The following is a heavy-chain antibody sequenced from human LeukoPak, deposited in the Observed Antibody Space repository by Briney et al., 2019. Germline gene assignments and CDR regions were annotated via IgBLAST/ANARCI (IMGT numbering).Heavy chain of an antibody. CDR1: GGSISSSSYY. D-gene: IGHD3-10*01. Sequence: PSETLSLTCTVSGGSISSSSYYWGWIRQPPGKGLEWIGSIYYSGSTYYNPSLKSRVTISVDTSKNQFSQKLSSVTAADTAVYYCARLSSNYYGSGSYFDYWGQGTLVTVSS. CDR2: IYYSGST. J-gene: IGHJ4*02. V-gene: IGHV4-39*01. CDR3: ARLSSNYYGSGSYFDY.